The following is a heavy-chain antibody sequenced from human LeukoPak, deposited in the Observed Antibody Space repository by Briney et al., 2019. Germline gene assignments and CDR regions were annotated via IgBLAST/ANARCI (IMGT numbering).Heavy chain of an antibody. CDR3: ARDHHHGWGSGSSFDY. V-gene: IGHV3-7*01. CDR2: IKQDGSEK. J-gene: IGHJ4*02. D-gene: IGHD3-10*01. Sequence: GGSLRLSCAASGFTFSSYWMSWVRQAPGKGLEWVANIKQDGSEKYYVDSVKGRFTISRDNAKNSLYLQMNSLRAEDTAVYYCARDHHHGWGSGSSFDYWGQGTLVTVSS. CDR1: GFTFSSYW.